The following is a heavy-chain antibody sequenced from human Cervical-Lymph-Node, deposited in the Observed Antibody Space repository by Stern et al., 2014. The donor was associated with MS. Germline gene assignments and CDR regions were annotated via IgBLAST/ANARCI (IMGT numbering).Heavy chain of an antibody. CDR3: ARVVYGLDV. Sequence: EVQLEESGGGLVQPGGSLRLSCAASGFAFSGYSMNWVRQAPGKGLEWVSYISSSGRTTYTADSVKGRFTVSRDNAKNSLYLQMNSLRDEDTAVYYCARVVYGLDVWGEGTTVIVSS. V-gene: IGHV3-48*02. CDR2: ISSSGRTT. CDR1: GFAFSGYS. D-gene: IGHD2-21*01. J-gene: IGHJ6*04.